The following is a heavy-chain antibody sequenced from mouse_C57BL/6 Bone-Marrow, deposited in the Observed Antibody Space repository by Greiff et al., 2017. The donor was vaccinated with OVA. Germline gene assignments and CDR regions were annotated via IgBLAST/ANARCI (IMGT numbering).Heavy chain of an antibody. D-gene: IGHD2-5*01. V-gene: IGHV5S21*01. CDR3: TRRYSNHYYAMDY. CDR2: ISSGGDYI. CDR1: GFTFSSYA. J-gene: IGHJ4*01. Sequence: EVKLVESGEGLVKPGGSLKLSCAASGFTFSSYAMSWVRQTPEKRLEWVAYISSGGDYIYYADTVKGRFTISRDNARNTLYLQMSSLKSEDTAMYYCTRRYSNHYYAMDYWGQGTSVTVSS.